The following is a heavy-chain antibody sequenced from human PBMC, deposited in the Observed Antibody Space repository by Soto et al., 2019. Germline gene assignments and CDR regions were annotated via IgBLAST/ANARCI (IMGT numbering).Heavy chain of an antibody. CDR2: IVVGSGNT. D-gene: IGHD3-10*01. CDR1: GFTFTSSA. J-gene: IGHJ6*02. V-gene: IGHV1-58*01. Sequence: ASVKVSCKASGFTFTSSAVQWVRQARGQRLEWIGWIVVGSGNTNYAQKFQERVTITRDMSTSTAYMELSSLRSEDTAVYYCAAGVPGPYYYYGMDVWGQGTTVTVSS. CDR3: AAGVPGPYYYYGMDV.